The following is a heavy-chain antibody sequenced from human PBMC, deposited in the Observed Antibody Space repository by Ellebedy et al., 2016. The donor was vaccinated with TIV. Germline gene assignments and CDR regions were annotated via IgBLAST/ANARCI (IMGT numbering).Heavy chain of an antibody. CDR3: ARTSGYSGNWGLDL. V-gene: IGHV5-51*01. CDR2: ILPSNSDI. D-gene: IGHD6-13*01. CDR1: GYSFTSYW. Sequence: GESLKISCQVFGYSFTSYWVGWVRQMPGKGLEWMGIILPSNSDIRYSPSFEGQVTISADKSISTAYRQWSSLKASDTATYSCARTSGYSGNWGLDLWGQGTLVTVSS. J-gene: IGHJ5*02.